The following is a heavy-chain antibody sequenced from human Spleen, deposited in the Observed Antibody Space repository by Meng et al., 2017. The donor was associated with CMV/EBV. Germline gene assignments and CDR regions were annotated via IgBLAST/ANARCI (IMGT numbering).Heavy chain of an antibody. CDR1: GGSRSSYH. J-gene: IGHJ4*02. V-gene: IGHV4-4*07. CDR3: AREVGYYGSESFDYFDY. D-gene: IGHD3-10*01. CDR2: IDTSGST. Sequence: QVQLRGSGPGLVKPSETRSLPCTVVGGSRSSYHWSWIRQPAGKGLEWIGRIDTSGSTDYNPSLKSRVTMSVDTSKNQFSLQLTSVTAADTAVYYCAREVGYYGSESFDYFDYWGQGALVTVSS.